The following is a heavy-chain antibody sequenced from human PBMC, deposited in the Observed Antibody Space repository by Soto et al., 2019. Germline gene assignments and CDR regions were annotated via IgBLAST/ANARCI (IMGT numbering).Heavy chain of an antibody. CDR1: GDSISSSRYY. CDR3: ARARIVVAGTIVDY. J-gene: IGHJ4*02. V-gene: IGHV4-39*01. D-gene: IGHD6-19*01. CDR2: IYHRGST. Sequence: SETLSLTCTVSGDSISSSRYYWGWVRQPPGKGLEWIGSIYHRGSTYYSPSLKSRVTISVDTSKNQFSLKLSSVTAADTAVYYCARARIVVAGTIVDYWGQGTLVTVSS.